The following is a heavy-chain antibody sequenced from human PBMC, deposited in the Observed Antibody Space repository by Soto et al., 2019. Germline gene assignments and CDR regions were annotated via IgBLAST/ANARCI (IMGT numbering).Heavy chain of an antibody. V-gene: IGHV4-59*01. D-gene: IGHD5-12*01. Sequence: SETLSLTCTVSGVSITSSFWSWIRLTPGKGLDWIGSISFSGATYSNPSLKGRAALSVDTSENHLSLTLNSVTSADTTAYSCARDRRDGYNRYFEFWGQGNQVTSPQ. CDR3: ARDRRDGYNRYFEF. CDR2: ISFSGAT. J-gene: IGHJ4*02. CDR1: GVSITSSF.